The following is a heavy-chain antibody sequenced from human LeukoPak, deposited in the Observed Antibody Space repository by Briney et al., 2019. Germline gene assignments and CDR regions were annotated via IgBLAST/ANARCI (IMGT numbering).Heavy chain of an antibody. V-gene: IGHV3-66*01. CDR2: IYSGGST. CDR1: GFTFSSYW. Sequence: GGSLRLSCAASGFTFSSYWMSGVRQAPGKGLEWVSVIYSGGSTYYADSVKGRFTISRDNSKNTLYLQMNSLRAEDTAVYYCARDHVGEEHFQHWGQGTLVTVSS. CDR3: ARDHVGEEHFQH. J-gene: IGHJ1*01.